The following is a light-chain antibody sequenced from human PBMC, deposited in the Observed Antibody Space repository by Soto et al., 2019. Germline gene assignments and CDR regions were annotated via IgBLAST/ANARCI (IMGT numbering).Light chain of an antibody. J-gene: IGLJ3*02. CDR1: SSDVGGYNF. CDR3: NSYTSSRTLV. V-gene: IGLV2-14*01. Sequence: QSALTQPASVSGSPGQSITISCTGTSSDVGGYNFVSWYQQHPGKAPKLMIYEVSNRPSGVSNRFSGSKSGNTASLTISGLQAEDKADYYCNSYTSSRTLVFGGGTKLTVL. CDR2: EVS.